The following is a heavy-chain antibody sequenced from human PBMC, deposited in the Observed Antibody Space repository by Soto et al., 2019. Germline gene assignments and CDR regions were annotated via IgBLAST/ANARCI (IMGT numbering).Heavy chain of an antibody. CDR2: ISYDGSNK. CDR3: VKDGSSGWPYYYGMDV. Sequence: QVQLVESGGGVVQPGRSLRLSCAASGFTFSSHGMHWVRQAPGKGLEWVAVISYDGSNKYYADSVKGRFTISRDNSKNTLYLQMSSLRAEDTAVYYCVKDGSSGWPYYYGMDVWGQGTTVTVSS. J-gene: IGHJ6*02. D-gene: IGHD6-19*01. CDR1: GFTFSSHG. V-gene: IGHV3-30*18.